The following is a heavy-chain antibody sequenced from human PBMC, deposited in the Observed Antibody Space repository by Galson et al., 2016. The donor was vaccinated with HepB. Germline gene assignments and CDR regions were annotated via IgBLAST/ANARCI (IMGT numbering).Heavy chain of an antibody. CDR2: INRYGATT. J-gene: IGHJ4*01. D-gene: IGHD4/OR15-4a*01. CDR1: GFFFSGRA. Sequence: SLRPSCAASGFFFSGRAMSWVRQAPATGLEWVSGINRYGATTGYAASVKGRFTISRDNSNNTLYLQMNSLTTEDTAVYYCARDDYSGGRGSPDYWGQGTLVTASS. CDR3: ARDDYSGGRGSPDY. V-gene: IGHV3-23*01.